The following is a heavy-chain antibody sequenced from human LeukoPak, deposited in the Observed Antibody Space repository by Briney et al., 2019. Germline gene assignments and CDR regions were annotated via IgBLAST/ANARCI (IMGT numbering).Heavy chain of an antibody. CDR2: ISSTSNTI. CDR3: ARAQWLDY. CDR1: GFTFSGYI. V-gene: IGHV3-48*01. Sequence: GGSLRLSCAASGFTFSGYIMNWVRQAPGKGLEWVSFISSTSNTIYYADSVKGRFTVSRDNAKNSLYLQMNSLRAEDTAVYYCARAQWLDYWGQGTLVTVSS. J-gene: IGHJ4*02. D-gene: IGHD5-12*01.